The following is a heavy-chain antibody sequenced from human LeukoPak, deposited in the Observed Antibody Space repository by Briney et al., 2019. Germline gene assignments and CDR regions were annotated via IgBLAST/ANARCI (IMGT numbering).Heavy chain of an antibody. V-gene: IGHV3-74*01. D-gene: IGHD4-23*01. Sequence: PGGPLRLSCAASGFTFSNYWMHWVRQAPGKGLVWVSHINTDGSTTTYADSVKGRFTISRDNAMNTLYLQMTSLSAEDSAVYFCARGNYGGNVYDSWGQGTLVTVSS. CDR2: INTDGSTT. J-gene: IGHJ4*02. CDR1: GFTFSNYW. CDR3: ARGNYGGNVYDS.